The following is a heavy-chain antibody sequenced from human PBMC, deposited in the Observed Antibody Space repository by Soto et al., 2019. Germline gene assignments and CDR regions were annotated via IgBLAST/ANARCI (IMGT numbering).Heavy chain of an antibody. CDR2: TVANNGYT. D-gene: IGHD2-15*01. V-gene: IGHV1-18*01. Sequence: QVQLLQSGIEVKNPGASVKVSCKASGYAFTSFGISWVRQAPGQGLEWMGWTVANNGYTKYAQNLQGRVTLITDTPTSTAYMELRSLMYDDTAVYYCARCSGGTCYASYAFDIWGQGTMVTVSS. CDR1: GYAFTSFG. CDR3: ARCSGGTCYASYAFDI. J-gene: IGHJ3*02.